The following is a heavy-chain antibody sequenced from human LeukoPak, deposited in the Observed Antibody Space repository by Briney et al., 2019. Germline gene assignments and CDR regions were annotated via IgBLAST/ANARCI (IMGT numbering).Heavy chain of an antibody. J-gene: IGHJ3*02. D-gene: IGHD1-14*01. V-gene: IGHV3-23*01. CDR3: AKDINGYASAFDI. CDR2: ISGSGGST. CDR1: GFTFSSYG. Sequence: SGGSLRLSCAASGFTFSSYGMNWVRQAPGKGLEWVSAISGSGGSTYYADSVKGRFTISRDNSKNTLYLQMNSLRAEDTAVYYCAKDINGYASAFDIWGQGTMVTVSS.